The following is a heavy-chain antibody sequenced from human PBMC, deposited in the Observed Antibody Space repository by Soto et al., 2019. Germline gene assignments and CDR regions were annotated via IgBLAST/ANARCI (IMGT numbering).Heavy chain of an antibody. V-gene: IGHV4-31*03. CDR1: GGSISSGGYY. CDR3: ARYSGYDSFYYYYGMDV. J-gene: IGHJ6*02. Sequence: PSETLSLTCTVSGGSISSGGYYWSWIRQHPGKGLEWIGYIYYSGSTYYNPSLKSRVTISVDTSKNQFSLKLSSVTAADTAVYYCARYSGYDSFYYYYGMDVWGQGTTVTVSS. CDR2: IYYSGST. D-gene: IGHD5-12*01.